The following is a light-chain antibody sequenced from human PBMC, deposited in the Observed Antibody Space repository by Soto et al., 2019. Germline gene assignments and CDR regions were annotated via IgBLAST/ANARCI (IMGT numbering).Light chain of an antibody. CDR3: QHRGNWPQT. J-gene: IGKJ1*01. CDR2: GAS. Sequence: STATLSMSPGERAPRSCSTSQSVSSSYLAWYQQKPGQAPRLLIYGASNRATGIPDGFSGSGSGTDFTLTIISLEPEDFAVYYCQHRGNWPQTFGQGSKV. CDR1: QSVSSSY. V-gene: IGKV3D-20*02.